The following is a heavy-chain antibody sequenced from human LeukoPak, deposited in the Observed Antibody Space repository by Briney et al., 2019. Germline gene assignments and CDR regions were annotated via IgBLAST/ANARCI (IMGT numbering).Heavy chain of an antibody. V-gene: IGHV3-23*01. D-gene: IGHD3-22*01. CDR2: ITGIGYST. CDR3: ARDGVRSGYHEGPDY. CDR1: GFTFNNYA. J-gene: IGHJ4*02. Sequence: PGGSLRLSCAASGFTFNNYAMNWVRQAPGKGLEWVSLITGIGYSTYYADSVKGRFTISRDNSKNTLFLQMNSLSADDTAVYYCARDGVRSGYHEGPDYWGQGTLVTVSS.